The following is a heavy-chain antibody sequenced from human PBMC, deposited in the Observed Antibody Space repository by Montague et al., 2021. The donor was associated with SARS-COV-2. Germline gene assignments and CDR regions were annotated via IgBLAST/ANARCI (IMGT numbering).Heavy chain of an antibody. CDR2: IYHSGST. CDR3: ARDRRRWLQLNNWFDP. J-gene: IGHJ5*02. D-gene: IGHD5-24*01. V-gene: IGHV4-38-2*02. Sequence: SETLSLTCTVSGYSISSGYYWGWIRQPPGKGLEWIGSIYHSGSTYYNPSLKSRVTISVDTSKNQFSLKLLSSVTAADTAVYYCARDRRRWLQLNNWFDPWGQEPLVTVSS. CDR1: GYSISSGYY.